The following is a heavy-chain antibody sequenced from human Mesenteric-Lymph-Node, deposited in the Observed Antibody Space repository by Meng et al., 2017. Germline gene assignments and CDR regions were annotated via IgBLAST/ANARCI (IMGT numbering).Heavy chain of an antibody. CDR2: MNPNSGNT. J-gene: IGHJ4*02. CDR1: GYTFTSYD. CDR3: ARSTMVRGGHLDY. Sequence: ASVKVSCKASGYTFTSYDINWVRQATGQGLEGMGWMNPNSGNTGYAQKFQGRVTMTRNTSISTAYMELSSLRSEDTAVYYCARSTMVRGGHLDYWGQGTLVTVSS. V-gene: IGHV1-8*01. D-gene: IGHD3-10*01.